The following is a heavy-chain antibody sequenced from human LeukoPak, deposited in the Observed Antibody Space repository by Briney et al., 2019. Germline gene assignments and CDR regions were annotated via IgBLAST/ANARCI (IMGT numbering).Heavy chain of an antibody. V-gene: IGHV3-7*01. Sequence: GGSLRLSCAASGFTFSSYWMSWVRQAPGKGLEWVANIKQDGSEKYYVDSVKGRFTISRDNAKNSLCLQMNSLRAEDTAVYYCARYDYGDYQTGFDPWGQGTLVTVSS. CDR1: GFTFSSYW. J-gene: IGHJ5*02. CDR3: ARYDYGDYQTGFDP. D-gene: IGHD4-17*01. CDR2: IKQDGSEK.